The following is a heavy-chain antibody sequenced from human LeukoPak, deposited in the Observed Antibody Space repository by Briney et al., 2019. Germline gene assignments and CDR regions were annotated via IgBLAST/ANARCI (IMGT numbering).Heavy chain of an antibody. J-gene: IGHJ4*02. D-gene: IGHD1-26*01. Sequence: PGGSLRLSCAASGFTFSNAWMSWVRQAPGKGLEWVGRIKSKTDGGTTDYAAPVKGRFTISRDDSKNTLYLQMNSLKTEDTAVYYCAQPSWYSGSYWVFDYWGQGTLVTVSS. V-gene: IGHV3-15*01. CDR1: GFTFSNAW. CDR2: IKSKTDGGTT. CDR3: AQPSWYSGSYWVFDY.